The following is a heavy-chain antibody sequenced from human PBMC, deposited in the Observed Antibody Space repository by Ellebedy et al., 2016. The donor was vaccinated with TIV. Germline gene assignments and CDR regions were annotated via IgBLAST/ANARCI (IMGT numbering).Heavy chain of an antibody. D-gene: IGHD6-13*01. J-gene: IGHJ6*02. V-gene: IGHV3-49*04. CDR2: IRSKAYGGTT. CDR1: GFTFGAYA. CDR3: TRDLTTLAAAGTGIYYYTMDV. Sequence: GGSLRLXCTASGFTFGAYAMSWVRQAPGKGLEWVSFIRSKAYGGTTEYAASVKGRFTISRDDSKSIAYLQMNSLQAEDTAVHYCTRDLTTLAAAGTGIYYYTMDVWGQGTTVTVSS.